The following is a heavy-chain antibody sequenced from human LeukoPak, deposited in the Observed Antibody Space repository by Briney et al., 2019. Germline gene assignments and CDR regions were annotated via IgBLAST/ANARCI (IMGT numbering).Heavy chain of an antibody. V-gene: IGHV4-38-2*02. D-gene: IGHD1-26*01. CDR3: ARHRRATGWFDP. Sequence: SETLSLTCTVSGYSISSGYYWGWIRQPPGKGLEWIGSIYHSGSTYYNPSLKSRGTISVDTSKNQFSLKLSSVTAADTAVYYCARHRRATGWFDPWGQGTLVTVSS. CDR1: GYSISSGYY. CDR2: IYHSGST. J-gene: IGHJ5*02.